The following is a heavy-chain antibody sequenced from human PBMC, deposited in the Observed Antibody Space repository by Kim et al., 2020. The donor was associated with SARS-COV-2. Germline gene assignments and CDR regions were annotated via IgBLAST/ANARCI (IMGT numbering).Heavy chain of an antibody. Sequence: YTSPPLKRRVTVSLDTSKNQFSVRLSSVTAADTAVYYCATGYNYFSMDVWGQGTTVSVSS. J-gene: IGHJ6*02. D-gene: IGHD5-12*01. V-gene: IGHV4-39*01. CDR3: ATGYNYFSMDV.